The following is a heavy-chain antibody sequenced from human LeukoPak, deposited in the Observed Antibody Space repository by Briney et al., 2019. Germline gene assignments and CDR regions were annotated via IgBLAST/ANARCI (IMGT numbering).Heavy chain of an antibody. CDR3: ATGIAAAGIFDY. J-gene: IGHJ4*02. CDR2: IYYSGST. V-gene: IGHV4-39*07. D-gene: IGHD6-13*01. CDR1: GGSISSSSYY. Sequence: PSETLSLTCTVSGGSISSSSYYWGWIRQPPGKGLEWIGSIYYSGSTYYNPSLKSRVTISVDTSKNQFSLKLSSVTAADTAVYYCATGIAAAGIFDYWGQGTLVTVSS.